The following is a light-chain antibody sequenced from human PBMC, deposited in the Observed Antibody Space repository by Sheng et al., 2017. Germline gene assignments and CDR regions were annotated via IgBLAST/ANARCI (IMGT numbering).Light chain of an antibody. Sequence: ETVMTQSPATLSLSPGERATLSCRVSQNVRDDYLAWYQQKPGQAPRLLIYDASSRATGIPDRFSGSGSGTDFTLTISRLEPEDFAVYYCQQYGSSPPLTFGGGTKVEIK. J-gene: IGKJ4*01. CDR2: DAS. CDR1: QNVRDDY. V-gene: IGKV3-20*01. CDR3: QQYGSSPPLT.